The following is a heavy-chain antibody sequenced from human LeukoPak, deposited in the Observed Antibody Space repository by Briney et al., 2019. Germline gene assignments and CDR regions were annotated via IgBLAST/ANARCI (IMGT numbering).Heavy chain of an antibody. Sequence: GGSLRLSCAASGFTFSSYAMHWVRQAPGKGLEWVAVISYDGSNKYYADSVKGRFTISRDNSKNTLYLQMNSLRAEDTAVYYCARGGLWFGELFDYWGQGTLVTVSS. CDR3: ARGGLWFGELFDY. CDR1: GFTFSSYA. V-gene: IGHV3-30-3*01. D-gene: IGHD3-10*01. CDR2: ISYDGSNK. J-gene: IGHJ4*02.